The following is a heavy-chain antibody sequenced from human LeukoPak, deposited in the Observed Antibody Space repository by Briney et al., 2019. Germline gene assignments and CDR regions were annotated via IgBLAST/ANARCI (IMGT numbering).Heavy chain of an antibody. CDR2: ISGSGGST. J-gene: IGHJ6*03. D-gene: IGHD3-3*01. CDR3: AKDRALEWFNYYYYMDV. V-gene: IGHV3-23*01. CDR1: GFTFSSYA. Sequence: GGSLRLSCAASGFTFSSYAMSWVRQAPGKGLEWVSAISGSGGSTYYADSVKGRFTISRDNSKNTLYLQMNSLRAEDTAVYYCAKDRALEWFNYYYYMDVWGKGTTVTVSS.